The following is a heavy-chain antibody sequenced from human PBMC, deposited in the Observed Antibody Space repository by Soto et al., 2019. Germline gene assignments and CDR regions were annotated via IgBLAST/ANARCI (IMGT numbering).Heavy chain of an antibody. CDR2: IYYSGST. Sequence: QLQLQESGPGLVKPSETLSLTCTVSGGSISSSSYYWGWIRQPPGKGLEWIGSIYYSGSTYYNPSLKSRVTISVDTSKTQFSLKLSSVTAADTAVYYCARQSGSRHWFDPWGQGTLVTVSS. J-gene: IGHJ5*02. D-gene: IGHD1-26*01. V-gene: IGHV4-39*01. CDR3: ARQSGSRHWFDP. CDR1: GGSISSSSYY.